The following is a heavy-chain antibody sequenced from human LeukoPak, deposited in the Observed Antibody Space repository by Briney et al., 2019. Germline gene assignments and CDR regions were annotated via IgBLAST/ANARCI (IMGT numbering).Heavy chain of an antibody. CDR1: GYTFTSYD. CDR3: ARGDCSSTSCYSVELGY. J-gene: IGHJ4*02. Sequence: GASVKVSCKASGYTFTSYDINWVRQATGQGLEWMGWMNPNSGNTGYAQKFQGRVTITRNTSISTAYMELSSLRSEDTAVYYYARGDCSSTSCYSVELGYWGQGTLVTVSS. V-gene: IGHV1-8*03. CDR2: MNPNSGNT. D-gene: IGHD2-2*01.